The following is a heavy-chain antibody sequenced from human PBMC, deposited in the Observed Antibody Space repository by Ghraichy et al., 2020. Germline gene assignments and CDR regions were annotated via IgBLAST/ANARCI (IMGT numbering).Heavy chain of an antibody. Sequence: SETLSLTCSVSGASIESHYWSWIRQPPGKGLEWIGHIYYSGSTKYNPSLKSRVTISADTSKNEISLKLTSVTAADTAVYYCARDGSWDSWNGRYKWEWIDPWGQGSLVTVSS. V-gene: IGHV4-59*11. CDR3: ARDGSWDSWNGRYKWEWIDP. D-gene: IGHD3-3*01. CDR2: IYYSGST. CDR1: GASIESHY. J-gene: IGHJ5*02.